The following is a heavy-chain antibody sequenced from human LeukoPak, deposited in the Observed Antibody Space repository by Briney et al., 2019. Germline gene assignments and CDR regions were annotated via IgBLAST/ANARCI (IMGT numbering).Heavy chain of an antibody. CDR2: IKQDGTEK. V-gene: IGHV3-7*03. D-gene: IGHD6-13*01. J-gene: IGHJ4*02. Sequence: AGGSLRLSCAASGLTFSTYWMSWVRQAPGKGLEWVANIKQDGTEKLYVDSVKGRFTISRDNAKNSLYLQMNSLRAEDTAVYYCARIGYSSSCFDYWGQGTLVTVSS. CDR1: GLTFSTYW. CDR3: ARIGYSSSCFDY.